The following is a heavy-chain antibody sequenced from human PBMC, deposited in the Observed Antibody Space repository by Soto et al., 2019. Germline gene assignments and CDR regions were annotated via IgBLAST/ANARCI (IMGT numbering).Heavy chain of an antibody. CDR2: IYYSGST. J-gene: IGHJ6*03. V-gene: IGHV4-31*03. D-gene: IGHD2-8*01. CDR3: AREGYCTNGVCYKGGLYYYYYYMEV. Sequence: SETLSLTCTVSGGSISSGGYYWSWIRQHPGKGLEWIGYIYYSGSTYYNPSLKSRVTISVDTSKNQFSLKLSSVTAADTAVYYCAREGYCTNGVCYKGGLYYYYYYMEVWGKGTTVTVSS. CDR1: GGSISSGGYY.